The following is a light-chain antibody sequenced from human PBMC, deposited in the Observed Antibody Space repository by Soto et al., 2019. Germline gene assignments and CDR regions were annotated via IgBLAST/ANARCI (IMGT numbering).Light chain of an antibody. J-gene: IGKJ4*01. CDR3: QQYESYSPLT. V-gene: IGKV1-5*01. CDR2: DAS. Sequence: DIQMTQSPSTLSASVGDRVTMTCRASQSIRSWLAWYQQKPGKAPKLLIYDASSLESGVPSRFSGRRSGTEFTLTIISLQPDDFGTYYCQQYESYSPLTFGGGTKVEIK. CDR1: QSIRSW.